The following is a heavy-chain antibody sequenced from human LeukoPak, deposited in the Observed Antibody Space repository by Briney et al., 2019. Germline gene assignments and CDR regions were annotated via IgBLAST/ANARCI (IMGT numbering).Heavy chain of an antibody. J-gene: IGHJ4*02. D-gene: IGHD2-2*01. Sequence: ESGPALVKPTQTLTLTCTFSGFSLSTRGMCVTWIRQPPGKALEWLARIDWDDYKVYSTSLRTRLTISKDTSENHVVLTMTNMDPVDTATYYCARMRGTYCTTATCSFEDFWGQGTLVTVSS. CDR3: ARMRGTYCTTATCSFEDF. CDR1: GFSLSTRGMC. V-gene: IGHV2-70*17. CDR2: IDWDDYK.